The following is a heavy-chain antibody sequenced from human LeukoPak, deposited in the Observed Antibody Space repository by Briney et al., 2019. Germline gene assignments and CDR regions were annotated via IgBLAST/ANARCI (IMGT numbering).Heavy chain of an antibody. V-gene: IGHV3-30*02. J-gene: IGHJ6*03. CDR1: GFTFSSYG. CDR3: AKDQSRGSAYYYYYYYMDV. CDR2: IRYDGGNK. D-gene: IGHD2-2*01. Sequence: GGSLRLSCAASGFTFSSYGMHWVRQAPGKGLEWVAFIRYDGGNKYYADSVKGRFTISRDNSKNTLYLQMNSLRAEDTAVYYCAKDQSRGSAYYYYYYYMDVWGKGTTVTISS.